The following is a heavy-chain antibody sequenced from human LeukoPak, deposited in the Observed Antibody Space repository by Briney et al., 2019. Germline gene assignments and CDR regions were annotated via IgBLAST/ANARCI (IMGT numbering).Heavy chain of an antibody. CDR1: GGSISSGGYY. J-gene: IGHJ4*02. CDR2: IYYNGST. Sequence: SETLSLTCTVSGGSISSGGYYWSWIRQHPGTGLEWIGYIYYNGSTYYNPSLKSRVTISVDTSKNQFSLKLSSVTAADTAVYYCARSGLYYFDYWGQGTLVTVSS. CDR3: ARSGLYYFDY. V-gene: IGHV4-31*03.